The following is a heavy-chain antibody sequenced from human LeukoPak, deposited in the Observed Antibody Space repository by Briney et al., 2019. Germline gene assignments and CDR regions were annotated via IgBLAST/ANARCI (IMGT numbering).Heavy chain of an antibody. CDR3: AKEHGAAAGTAIDY. CDR2: IGGSGGST. D-gene: IGHD6-13*01. Sequence: GGSLSLSCAVSGFTLSSYSMRWVRQAPGEGLVWVSAIGGSGGSTYYAESVTGWSTISTDNSKNSLYLQMNSLRAEDTAVYYCAKEHGAAAGTAIDYWGQGTLVTVSS. CDR1: GFTLSSYS. V-gene: IGHV3-23*01. J-gene: IGHJ4*02.